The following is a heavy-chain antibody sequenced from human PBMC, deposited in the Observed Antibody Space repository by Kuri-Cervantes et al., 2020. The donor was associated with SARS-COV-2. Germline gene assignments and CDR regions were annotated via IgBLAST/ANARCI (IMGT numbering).Heavy chain of an antibody. CDR2: ISGYIGVT. D-gene: IGHD6-19*01. V-gene: IGHV1-18*04. J-gene: IGHJ4*02. CDR3: ARGPADYSSGWTDY. Sequence: ASVKVSCKGFGYTLSNYGINWVRQAPGRGLEWMGWISGYIGVTNYVPRLQGRVTMTTDTSTTTAYMELRGLTSDDTAVYFCARGPADYSSGWTDYWGQGTLVTVSS. CDR1: GYTLSNYG.